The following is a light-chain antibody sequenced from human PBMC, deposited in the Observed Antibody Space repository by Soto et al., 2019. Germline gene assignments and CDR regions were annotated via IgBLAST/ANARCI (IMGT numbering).Light chain of an antibody. Sequence: EIVLTQSPGTLSLSPGERAALSCRASQSVSSSYLAWYQQKPGQAPGLLIYGASSRATGIPDRFSGSGSGTDFTLTISRLEPEDFAVYYCQQYGSSPITFGGGTTVEIK. CDR1: QSVSSSY. CDR3: QQYGSSPIT. V-gene: IGKV3-20*01. J-gene: IGKJ4*01. CDR2: GAS.